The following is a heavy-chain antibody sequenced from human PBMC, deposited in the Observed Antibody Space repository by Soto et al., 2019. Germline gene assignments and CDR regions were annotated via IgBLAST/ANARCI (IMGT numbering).Heavy chain of an antibody. CDR2: IIPIFGTA. V-gene: IGHV1-69*13. CDR3: ARAGDALVAAAYFDY. CDR1: GGTFSSYA. D-gene: IGHD2-15*01. J-gene: IGHJ4*02. Sequence: GASVKVSCKASGGTFSSYAISWVRQAPGQGLEWMGGIIPIFGTANYAQKFQGRVTITADESTSTAYMELSSLRSEDTAVYYCARAGDALVAAAYFDYWGQGTLVTVSS.